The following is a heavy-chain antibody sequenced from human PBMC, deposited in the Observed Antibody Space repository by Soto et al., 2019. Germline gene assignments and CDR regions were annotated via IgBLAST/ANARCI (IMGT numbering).Heavy chain of an antibody. V-gene: IGHV4-30-2*01. CDR2: IYHSGST. CDR1: GGSISSGGYS. Sequence: QLQLQESGSGLVKPSQTLSLTCAVSGGSISSGGYSWSWIRQPPGKGLEWIGYIYHSGSTYYNPSLKSRVTTSVDRSKNQFSLKLSSVTAADTAVYYCARGYCSGGSCYFTSWGQGTLVTVSS. D-gene: IGHD2-15*01. CDR3: ARGYCSGGSCYFTS. J-gene: IGHJ5*02.